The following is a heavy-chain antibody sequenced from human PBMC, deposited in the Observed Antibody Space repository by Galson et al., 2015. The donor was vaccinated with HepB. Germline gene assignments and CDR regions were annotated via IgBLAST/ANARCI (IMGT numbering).Heavy chain of an antibody. CDR1: GFTFSSYS. CDR2: TRSSSSTM. Sequence: SLRLSCAASGFTFSSYSMNWVRQAPGKGLEWVSYTRSSSSTMDYADSVKGRFTISRDNAKNSLYLQLNSLRAEDTAVYYCARAKHYYFFGMDVWGQGTTITVSS. J-gene: IGHJ6*02. CDR3: ARAKHYYFFGMDV. V-gene: IGHV3-48*01.